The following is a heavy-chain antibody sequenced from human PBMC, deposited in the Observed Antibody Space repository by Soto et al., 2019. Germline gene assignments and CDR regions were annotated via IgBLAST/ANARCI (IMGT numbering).Heavy chain of an antibody. CDR2: IYDDGTT. CDR1: GGSISSYF. Sequence: SETLSLTCSVSGGSISSYFRNWLRQPPGKGLEWIGYIYDDGTTDYNPSLKSRVTILLDMSKNQFSLKLSSVTAADTAVYYCVSSRSAIYGDALDVWGQGTMVTVS. V-gene: IGHV4-59*03. J-gene: IGHJ3*01. CDR3: VSSRSAIYGDALDV. D-gene: IGHD2-2*01.